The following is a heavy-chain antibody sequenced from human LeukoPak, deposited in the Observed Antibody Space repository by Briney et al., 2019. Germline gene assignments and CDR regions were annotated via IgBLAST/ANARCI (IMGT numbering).Heavy chain of an antibody. CDR1: GYIFTYYY. D-gene: IGHD6-13*01. Sequence: ASVKVSCKASGYIFTYYYIHWVRQAPGQGLEWMGWISAYNGNTNYAQKLQGRVTMTTDTSTSTAYMELRSLRSDDTAVYYCARGHSSSWTGYFDYWGQGTLVTVSS. J-gene: IGHJ4*02. V-gene: IGHV1-18*04. CDR3: ARGHSSSWTGYFDY. CDR2: ISAYNGNT.